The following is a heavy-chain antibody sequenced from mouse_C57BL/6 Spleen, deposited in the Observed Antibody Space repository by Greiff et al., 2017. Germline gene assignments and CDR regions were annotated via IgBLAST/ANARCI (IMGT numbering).Heavy chain of an antibody. D-gene: IGHD3-2*02. CDR3: ARSGYYLYDVDY. V-gene: IGHV1-82*01. CDR2: IYPGDGDT. Sequence: QVQLKQSGPELVKPGASVKISCKASGYAFSSSWMNWVKQRPGKGLEWLGRIYPGDGDTNYNGKFKGKATMTADKSSSTAYMQLSSLKSEDSAVYFCARSGYYLYDVDYWGQGT. CDR1: GYAFSSSW. J-gene: IGHJ2*03.